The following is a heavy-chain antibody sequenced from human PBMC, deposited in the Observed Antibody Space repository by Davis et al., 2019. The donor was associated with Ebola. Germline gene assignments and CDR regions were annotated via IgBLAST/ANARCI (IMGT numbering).Heavy chain of an antibody. J-gene: IGHJ5*02. Sequence: SETLSLTCTVSGGSISSSSYYWGWIRQPPGKGLEWIGSIYYSGSTNYNPSLKSRVTISVDTSKNQFSLKLSSVTAADTAVYYCARGFSNIVVVPAASWFDPWGQGTLVTVSS. D-gene: IGHD2-2*01. CDR1: GGSISSSSYY. CDR3: ARGFSNIVVVPAASWFDP. V-gene: IGHV4-39*07. CDR2: IYYSGST.